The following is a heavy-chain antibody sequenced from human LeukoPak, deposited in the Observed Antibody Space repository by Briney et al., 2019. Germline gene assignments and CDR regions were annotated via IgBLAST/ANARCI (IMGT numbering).Heavy chain of an antibody. CDR3: ARANPLGYCSGGSCLDAFDI. J-gene: IGHJ3*02. Sequence: SETLSLTCAVYGGSFSGYYWSWIRQPPGKGLEWMGEINHSGSTNYNPSLKSRVTISVDTSKNQFSLKLSSVTAADTAVYYCARANPLGYCSGGSCLDAFDIWGQGTMVTVSS. D-gene: IGHD2-15*01. CDR1: GGSFSGYY. V-gene: IGHV4-34*01. CDR2: INHSGST.